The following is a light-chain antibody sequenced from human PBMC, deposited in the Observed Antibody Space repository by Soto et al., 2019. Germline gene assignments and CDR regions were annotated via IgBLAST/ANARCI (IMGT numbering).Light chain of an antibody. CDR3: QQANSFPIT. V-gene: IGKV1-39*01. Sequence: DIQMTQSPSSLSASVGDRVTITCRASQSIRTYLNWYQQKAGLAPKLLIYAASSLQSGVPSRFSGSGSGTDFTLTISSLEPEDFATYYCQQANSFPITFGQGTRLEIK. CDR1: QSIRTY. J-gene: IGKJ5*01. CDR2: AAS.